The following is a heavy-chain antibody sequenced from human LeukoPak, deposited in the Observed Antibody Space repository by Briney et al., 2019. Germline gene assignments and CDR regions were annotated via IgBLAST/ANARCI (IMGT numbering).Heavy chain of an antibody. Sequence: SETLSLTCAVYGGSFSGYYWSWIRQPPGKGLEWIGEINHSGSTNYNPSFKSRVTISVDTSKNQFSLKLSSVTAADTAVYYCARGRRWLRLRGGFDYWGQGTLVTVSS. CDR2: INHSGST. J-gene: IGHJ4*02. CDR3: ARGRRWLRLRGGFDY. CDR1: GGSFSGYY. V-gene: IGHV4-34*01. D-gene: IGHD5-12*01.